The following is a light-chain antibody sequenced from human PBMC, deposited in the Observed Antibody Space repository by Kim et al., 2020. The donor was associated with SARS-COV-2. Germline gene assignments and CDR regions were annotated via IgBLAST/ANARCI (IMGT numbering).Light chain of an antibody. CDR3: CSYAGRSTWV. Sequence: GQSITISCTGTSTDVGSFNLVSWYQRHPVKAPKIIIYEVIKRPSGVSDRFSGSKSGNTASLTISGLQAEDEAEYFCCSYAGRSTWVFGGGTQLTVL. J-gene: IGLJ3*02. CDR1: STDVGSFNL. V-gene: IGLV2-23*02. CDR2: EVI.